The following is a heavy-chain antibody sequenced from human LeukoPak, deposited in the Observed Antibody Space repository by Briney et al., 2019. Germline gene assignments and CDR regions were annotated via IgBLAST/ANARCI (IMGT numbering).Heavy chain of an antibody. CDR3: ARTIEVATISYFDY. Sequence: GGSLRLSCAASGFTFSSYRMSWVRQAPGKGLEWVANIKQDGSEKYYVDSVKGRFTISRDNAKNSLYLQMNSLRAEDTAVYYCARTIEVATISYFDYWGQGTLVTVSS. CDR1: GFTFSSYR. CDR2: IKQDGSEK. D-gene: IGHD5-24*01. J-gene: IGHJ4*02. V-gene: IGHV3-7*01.